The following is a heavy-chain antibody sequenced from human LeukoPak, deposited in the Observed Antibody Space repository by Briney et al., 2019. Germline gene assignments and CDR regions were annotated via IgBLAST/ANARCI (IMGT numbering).Heavy chain of an antibody. V-gene: IGHV3-7*01. CDR3: ARHSSGSYYTY. CDR2: IKQDGSDK. D-gene: IGHD3-10*01. Sequence: GGSLRLSCAASGFTFSSSWMSWVRQAPGKGLEWVARIKQDGSDKYYVDSVKGRFTISRDNAKNSLYLQMNSLRADDTAMYYCARHSSGSYYTYWGQGTLVTVSS. CDR1: GFTFSSSW. J-gene: IGHJ4*02.